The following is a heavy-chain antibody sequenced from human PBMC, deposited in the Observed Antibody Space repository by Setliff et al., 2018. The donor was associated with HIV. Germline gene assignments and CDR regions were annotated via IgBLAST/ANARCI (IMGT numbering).Heavy chain of an antibody. CDR2: IRSKANRYTT. Sequence: PGGSLRLSCRASGFTFSVSAIHWVRQVPGVGLEWVGRIRSKANRYTTTYAASVKGRFTVSRDDSENTLYLQMNSLRVEDTAVYYCVKWNYPNSWGQGTLVTVSS. D-gene: IGHD1-7*01. J-gene: IGHJ4*02. V-gene: IGHV3-73*01. CDR1: GFTFSVSA. CDR3: VKWNYPNS.